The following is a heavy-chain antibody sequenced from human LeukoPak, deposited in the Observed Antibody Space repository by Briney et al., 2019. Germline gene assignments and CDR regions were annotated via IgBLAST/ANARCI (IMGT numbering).Heavy chain of an antibody. CDR2: IFYSGRT. CDR1: RGSITSYY. V-gene: IGHV4-59*01. J-gene: IGHJ6*02. Sequence: SETPSLTCTLPRGSITSYYSSSIRQPPRKGRECIGYIFYSGRTNYNPSLKSRVTISLDTSKNEFSLKLSSVTAADAAVYYCARDRGIAYGMDVWGQGTTVTVSS. CDR3: ARDRGIAYGMDV. D-gene: IGHD6-13*01.